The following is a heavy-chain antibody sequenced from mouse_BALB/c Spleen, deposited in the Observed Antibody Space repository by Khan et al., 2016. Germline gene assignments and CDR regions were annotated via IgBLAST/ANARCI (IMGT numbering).Heavy chain of an antibody. CDR2: INTYTGEP. CDR1: GYTFTNFG. D-gene: IGHD4-1*01. J-gene: IGHJ3*01. Sequence: QIQLVQSGPELKKPGETVKISCKASGYTFTNFGMNWVKQAPGKGLKWMGWINTYTGEPTYADDFKGWFAFSLETSASTAYLQINNLKNEDSATYFCAKLTGNAWFAYWGQGTLVTVSA. CDR3: AKLTGNAWFAY. V-gene: IGHV9-3-1*01.